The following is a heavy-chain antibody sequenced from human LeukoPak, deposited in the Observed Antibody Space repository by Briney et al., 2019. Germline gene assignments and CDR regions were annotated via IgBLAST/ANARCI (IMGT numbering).Heavy chain of an antibody. J-gene: IGHJ4*02. CDR1: GFTFSSYD. V-gene: IGHV3-13*04. CDR3: ARGALGFDY. Sequence: GGSLRLSCEASGFTFSSYDIQWVRQATGKGLEWVSSTGTAGDTYYAGSVKGRFTLSRENAKKSSYLQMNNLGAGDTAVYYCARGALGFDYWGQGTLVTVSS. CDR2: TGTAGDT.